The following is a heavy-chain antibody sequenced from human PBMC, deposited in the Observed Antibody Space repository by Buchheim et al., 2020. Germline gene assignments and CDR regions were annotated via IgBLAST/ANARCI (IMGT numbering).Heavy chain of an antibody. Sequence: QVQLAQSGAEVKKPGASVKVSCTASGYTFTNYYIHWVRQAPGQGLEWMGAINPRSGSTDCAQKFRGRLTMTRDTSTSTVYMELSSLRSEDAAVYYCASGIIVAGTYYYFGMDVWGQGTT. CDR3: ASGIIVAGTYYYFGMDV. CDR1: GYTFTNYY. CDR2: INPRSGST. V-gene: IGHV1-46*01. J-gene: IGHJ6*02. D-gene: IGHD6-19*01.